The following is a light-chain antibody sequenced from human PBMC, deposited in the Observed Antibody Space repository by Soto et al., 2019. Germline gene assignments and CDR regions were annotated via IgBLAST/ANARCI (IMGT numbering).Light chain of an antibody. CDR3: QQYNNWPPGT. Sequence: EIVMTQSPATLSVSPGERATLSCRASQSVSSNVAWYQQKPGQAPRLLIYGASTRATGIPARFSGSGSGTEFTLTISSLQSEDFAVYYGQQYNNWPPGTFGQGTKVEIK. J-gene: IGKJ1*01. V-gene: IGKV3-15*01. CDR2: GAS. CDR1: QSVSSN.